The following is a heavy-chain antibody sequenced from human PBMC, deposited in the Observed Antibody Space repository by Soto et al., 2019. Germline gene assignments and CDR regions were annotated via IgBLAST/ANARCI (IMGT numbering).Heavy chain of an antibody. V-gene: IGHV3-33*01. CDR1: GFTFSSYG. Sequence: QVQLVESGGGVVQPGRSLRLSCAASGFTFSSYGMHWVRQAPGKGLEWVAVIWYDGSNKYYADSVKGRFTISRDNSKNTLYLQMNSLRAEDTAVYYCARDEAYYDFWSGYSKNYYYYYGMDVWGQGTTVTVSS. CDR3: ARDEAYYDFWSGYSKNYYYYYGMDV. CDR2: IWYDGSNK. J-gene: IGHJ6*02. D-gene: IGHD3-3*01.